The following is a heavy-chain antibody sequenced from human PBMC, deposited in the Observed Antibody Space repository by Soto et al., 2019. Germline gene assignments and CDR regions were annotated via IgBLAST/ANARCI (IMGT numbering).Heavy chain of an antibody. CDR1: GFSLSTSGVG. CDR2: IYWDDDK. Sequence: QITLKESGPTLVKPTQTLTLTCTFSGFSLSTSGVGVGWIRQSPGKALEWLALIYWDDDKRYSPSLKSRLTXTXXISKNQEVLTMTNMDPVDTAAYYCAHSRPPRVFYYWGQGALVTVSS. V-gene: IGHV2-5*02. J-gene: IGHJ4*02. CDR3: AHSRPPRVFYY.